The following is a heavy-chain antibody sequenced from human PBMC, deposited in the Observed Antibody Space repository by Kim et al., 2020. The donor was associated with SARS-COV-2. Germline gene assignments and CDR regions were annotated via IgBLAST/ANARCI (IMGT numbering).Heavy chain of an antibody. CDR2: ISGSGGST. J-gene: IGHJ4*02. D-gene: IGHD3-22*01. CDR3: AKDQSSGYYFMGMACDY. CDR1: GFTFSSYA. V-gene: IGHV3-23*01. Sequence: GGSLRLSCAASGFTFSSYAMSWVRQAPGKGLEWVSAISGSGGSTYYADSVKGRFTISRDNSKNTLYLQMNSLRAEDTAVYYCAKDQSSGYYFMGMACDYWGQGTLVTVSS.